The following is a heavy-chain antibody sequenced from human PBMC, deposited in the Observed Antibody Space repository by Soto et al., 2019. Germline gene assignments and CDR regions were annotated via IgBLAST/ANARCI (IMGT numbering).Heavy chain of an antibody. J-gene: IGHJ4*02. CDR2: IIPMFGTA. CDR3: ARVGPAHYYDSSGYYSPLDY. D-gene: IGHD3-22*01. V-gene: IGHV1-69*01. Sequence: QVQLVQSGAEVKKPGSSVKVSCKASGDTFSSYAINWVRQAPGQGLEWMGGIIPMFGTANYAQKFKGRVTITAGESTSRVYMELSSLRSEDTAVYYCARVGPAHYYDSSGYYSPLDYWGQGTLVTVSS. CDR1: GDTFSSYA.